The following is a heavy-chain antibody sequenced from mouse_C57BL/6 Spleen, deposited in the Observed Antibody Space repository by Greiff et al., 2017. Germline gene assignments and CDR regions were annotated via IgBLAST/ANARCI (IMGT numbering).Heavy chain of an antibody. CDR1: GYTFTSYW. D-gene: IGHD2-5*01. CDR2: IDPNSGGT. J-gene: IGHJ4*01. CDR3: AIGTAIVRYYAMDY. Sequence: QVQLQQPGAELVKPGASVKLSCKASGYTFTSYWMHWVKQRPGRGLEWLGRIDPNSGGTKYTAKFKSKATMTVDKPTSTAYMKLSRLTSEDSSDYYCAIGTAIVRYYAMDYWGQGTSVTVSS. V-gene: IGHV1-72*01.